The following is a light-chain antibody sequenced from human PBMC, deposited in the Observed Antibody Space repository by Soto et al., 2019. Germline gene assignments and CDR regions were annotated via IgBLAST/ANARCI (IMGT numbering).Light chain of an antibody. CDR1: QTVSNNY. CDR2: GSS. J-gene: IGKJ2*01. Sequence: EVVLTQSPGTLSLSPGERATLSCRASQTVSNNYLAWYQQKPGQAPRLVIFGSSDRATGIPDRSSGSGSGTDFTLTTSRPEPEDFAVYYCQQYGSSPPYTFGQGTKLEIK. CDR3: QQYGSSPPYT. V-gene: IGKV3-20*01.